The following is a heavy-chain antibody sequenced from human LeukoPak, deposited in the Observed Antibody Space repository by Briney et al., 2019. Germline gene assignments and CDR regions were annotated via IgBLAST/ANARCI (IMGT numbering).Heavy chain of an antibody. D-gene: IGHD5-12*01. CDR1: GVYITNGLYF. J-gene: IGHJ3*02. Sequence: SQTLSLTCTVSGVYITNGLYFWNWIRQPAGKGLEWIGRIYSNGDTNYNPSLKSRVTISVDTSKNQFSLKLSSVTAADTAVYYCARVRIVATIGKAFDIWGQGTMVTVSS. CDR3: ARVRIVATIGKAFDI. CDR2: IYSNGDT. V-gene: IGHV4-61*02.